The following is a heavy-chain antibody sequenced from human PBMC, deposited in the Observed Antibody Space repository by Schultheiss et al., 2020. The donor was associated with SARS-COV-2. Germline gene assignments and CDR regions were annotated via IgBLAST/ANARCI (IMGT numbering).Heavy chain of an antibody. CDR3: ATSNKYVWGSYRYFDY. D-gene: IGHD3-16*02. CDR1: GYTFTSYY. J-gene: IGHJ4*02. V-gene: IGHV1-2*02. CDR2: MNPNTGDT. Sequence: ASVKVSCKASGYTFTSYYMHWVRQASGQGLEWMGWMNPNTGDTGYAQKFQGRVTMTRDTSTSTVYMELSSLRSEDTAVYYCATSNKYVWGSYRYFDYWGQGTLVTVSS.